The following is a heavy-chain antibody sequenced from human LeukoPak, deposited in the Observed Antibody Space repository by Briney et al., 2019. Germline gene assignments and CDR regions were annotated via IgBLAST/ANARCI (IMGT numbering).Heavy chain of an antibody. Sequence: GGSLRLSCAASGFTFSGYWMSWVRQAPGKGLEWVANIKQDGSEKYYVDSVKGRFTISRDNAKNMLYLQMNSLRAEDTAVYYCARDLEYYDILTGYYNPNYYYGMDVWGQGTTVTVSS. CDR3: ARDLEYYDILTGYYNPNYYYGMDV. D-gene: IGHD3-9*01. V-gene: IGHV3-7*01. CDR2: IKQDGSEK. CDR1: GFTFSGYW. J-gene: IGHJ6*02.